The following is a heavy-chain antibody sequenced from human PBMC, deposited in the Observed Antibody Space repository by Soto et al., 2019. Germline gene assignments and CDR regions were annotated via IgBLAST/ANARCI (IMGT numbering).Heavy chain of an antibody. Sequence: PSETLSLTCTVSGGSISSSSYYWGWIRQPPGKGLEWIGSIYYSGSTYYNPSLKSRVTISVDTSKNQFSLKLSSVTAADTAVYYCARHAINYDFWSGYYTFDPWGQGTLVTVSS. CDR3: ARHAINYDFWSGYYTFDP. J-gene: IGHJ5*02. CDR1: GGSISSSSYY. CDR2: IYYSGST. V-gene: IGHV4-39*01. D-gene: IGHD3-3*01.